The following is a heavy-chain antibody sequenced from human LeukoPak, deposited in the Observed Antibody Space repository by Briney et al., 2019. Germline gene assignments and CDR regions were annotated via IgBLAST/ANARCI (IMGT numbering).Heavy chain of an antibody. CDR3: ARDASTEEYFDY. V-gene: IGHV3-11*04. D-gene: IGHD4-17*01. Sequence: GGSLRLSCAASGFTFSDYNMRWIRQAPGKGLEWVSSISRSGSTKYYADSVKGRFTISRDNAKNSLFLQMNSLRAEDTAVYYCARDASTEEYFDYWGQGTLVTVSS. CDR1: GFTFSDYN. CDR2: ISRSGSTK. J-gene: IGHJ4*02.